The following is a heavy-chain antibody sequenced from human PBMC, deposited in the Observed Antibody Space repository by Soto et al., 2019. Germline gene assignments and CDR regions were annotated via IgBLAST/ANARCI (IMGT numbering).Heavy chain of an antibody. CDR1: GFTFSSYA. V-gene: IGHV3-30-3*01. Sequence: PGGSLRLSCAASGFTFSSYAMHWGRQAPGKGLEWVAVISYDGSNKYYADSVKGRFTISRDNSKNTLYLQMNSLRAEDTAVYYCARAYEGDYFDYWGQGTLVTVSS. J-gene: IGHJ4*02. CDR3: ARAYEGDYFDY. D-gene: IGHD3-16*01. CDR2: ISYDGSNK.